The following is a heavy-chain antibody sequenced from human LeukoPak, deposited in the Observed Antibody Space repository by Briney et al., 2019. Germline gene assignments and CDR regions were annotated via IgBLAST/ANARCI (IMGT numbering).Heavy chain of an antibody. V-gene: IGHV1-8*03. D-gene: IGHD6-13*01. CDR1: GYTFTSYD. J-gene: IGHJ3*02. Sequence: GASVKVSCKASGYTFTSYDINWVRQATGQGLEWMGWMNPNSGNTGYAQKFQGRVTITRNTSISTAYMELSSLRSEDTAVYYCARSYSSSWFDAFDIWGQGTMVTVSS. CDR2: MNPNSGNT. CDR3: ARSYSSSWFDAFDI.